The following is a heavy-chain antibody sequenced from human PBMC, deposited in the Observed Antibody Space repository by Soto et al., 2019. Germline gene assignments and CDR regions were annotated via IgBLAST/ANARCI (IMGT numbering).Heavy chain of an antibody. CDR2: ISYDGSNK. Sequence: GGSLRLSCAASGFTFSSYAMHWVRQAPGKGLEWVAVISYDGSNKYYADSVKGRFTISRDDAKNSLYLQMNSLRAEDTAVYYCARSGSWYSFFGYWGQGTLVTVSS. V-gene: IGHV3-30-3*01. J-gene: IGHJ4*02. CDR3: ARSGSWYSFFGY. D-gene: IGHD2-15*01. CDR1: GFTFSSYA.